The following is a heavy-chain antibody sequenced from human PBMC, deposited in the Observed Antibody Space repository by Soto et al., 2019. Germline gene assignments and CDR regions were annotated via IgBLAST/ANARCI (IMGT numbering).Heavy chain of an antibody. V-gene: IGHV3-33*06. D-gene: IGHD6-13*01. J-gene: IGHJ6*02. CDR1: GFTFSNYG. CDR2: IWYDGSQQ. Sequence: QEQLVESGGGVVQPGTSLRLSCAASGFTFSNYGMHWVRQAPGKGLEWVAVIWYDGSQQYHADPVKGRFTISRDNSKNTLYLQMNSLRAEDTAVYYCAKDSRIAAAGHYGMDVWGQGTTVTVSS. CDR3: AKDSRIAAAGHYGMDV.